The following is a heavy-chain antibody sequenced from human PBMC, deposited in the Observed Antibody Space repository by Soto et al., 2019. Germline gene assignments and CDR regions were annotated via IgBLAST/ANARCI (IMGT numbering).Heavy chain of an antibody. D-gene: IGHD4-17*01. CDR2: ISYDGSNR. Sequence: SLRLSCAASGSTFRSYRLHWVRQAPGKGLEWVTIISYDGSNRYYAVSVKGRFTISRDNSKNTLYLQMNGPRAEDTADYYSAKEKSPVDYGDASIDYWGQGTVDTISS. CDR3: AKEKSPVDYGDASIDY. CDR1: GSTFRSYR. V-gene: IGHV3-30*18. J-gene: IGHJ4*02.